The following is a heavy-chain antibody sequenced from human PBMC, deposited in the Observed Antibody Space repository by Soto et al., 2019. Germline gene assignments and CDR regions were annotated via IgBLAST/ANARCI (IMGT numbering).Heavy chain of an antibody. J-gene: IGHJ4*02. D-gene: IGHD3-3*01. V-gene: IGHV1-3*01. Sequence: RMGWINAGNGNTKYSQKFQGRVTITRDTSASTAYMELSSLRSEDTDVYYCARVFGGYDFWSGSVDYWGQGTLFSV. CDR3: ARVFGGYDFWSGSVDY. CDR2: INAGNGNT.